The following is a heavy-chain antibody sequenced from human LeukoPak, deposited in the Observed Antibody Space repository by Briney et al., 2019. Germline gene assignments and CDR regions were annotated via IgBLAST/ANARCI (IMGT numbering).Heavy chain of an antibody. CDR3: ARGLNMVRGATLGHYYYMDV. CDR1: EYTFTGYY. CDR2: INPNSGGT. D-gene: IGHD3-10*01. J-gene: IGHJ6*03. V-gene: IGHV1-2*02. Sequence: ASVTVSCKASEYTFTGYYMHWVRQAPGQGLEWMGWINPNSGGTNYAQKFQGRVTITADESTSTAYMELSSLRSEDTAVYYCARGLNMVRGATLGHYYYMDVWGKGTTVTISS.